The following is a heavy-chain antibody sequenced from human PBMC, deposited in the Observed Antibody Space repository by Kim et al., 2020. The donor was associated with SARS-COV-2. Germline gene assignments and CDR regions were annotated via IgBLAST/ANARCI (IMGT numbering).Heavy chain of an antibody. CDR2: IRSKAYGGTT. D-gene: IGHD6-13*01. CDR3: TRASYSSSWYYYYGMDV. CDR1: GFTFGDYA. V-gene: IGHV3-49*04. J-gene: IGHJ6*02. Sequence: GGSPRLSCTASGFTFGDYAMSWVRQAPGKGLEWVGFIRSKAYGGTTEYAASVKGRFTISRDDSKSIAYLQMNSLKTEDTAVYYCTRASYSSSWYYYYGMDVWGQGTTVTVSS.